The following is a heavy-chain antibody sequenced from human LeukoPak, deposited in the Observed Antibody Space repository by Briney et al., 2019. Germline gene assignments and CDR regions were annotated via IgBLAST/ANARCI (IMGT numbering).Heavy chain of an antibody. J-gene: IGHJ2*01. CDR1: GGSISSGDYY. CDR3: ARAGNGILTGYFQNWYFDL. V-gene: IGHV4-30-4*01. Sequence: SETLSLTCTVSGGSISSGDYYWSWIRQPPGRGLEWIGYIYYSGSTYYNPSLKSRVTISGDTSKNQFPLKLSSVTAADTAVYYCARAGNGILTGYFQNWYFDLWGRGTLVTVSS. CDR2: IYYSGST. D-gene: IGHD3-9*01.